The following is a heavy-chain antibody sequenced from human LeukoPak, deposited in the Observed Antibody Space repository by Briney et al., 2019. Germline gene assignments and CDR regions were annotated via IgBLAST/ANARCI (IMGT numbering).Heavy chain of an antibody. Sequence: SQTLSLTCAISGDSVSSNSAAWNWIRQSPSRGLEWLGRTYYRSKWYNDYAVSVKSRITINPDTSKNQFSLQLNSVTPEDTAAYYCRGSSSYGWDWFDPWGQGTLVTVSS. CDR2: TYYRSKWYN. CDR3: RGSSSYGWDWFDP. D-gene: IGHD6-6*01. V-gene: IGHV6-1*01. J-gene: IGHJ5*02. CDR1: GDSVSSNSAA.